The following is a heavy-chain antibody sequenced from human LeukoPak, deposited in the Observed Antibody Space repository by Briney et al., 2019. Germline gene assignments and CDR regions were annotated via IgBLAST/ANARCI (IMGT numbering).Heavy chain of an antibody. J-gene: IGHJ6*03. CDR3: ARVDRGYDFWSGYYVDV. Sequence: PSGTLSLTCTVSGGSISSHYWSWIRQPPGKGLEWIGYIYYSGSTNYNPSLKSRVTISVDTSKNQFSLKLSSVTAADTAVYYCARVDRGYDFWSGYYVDVWGKGTTVTVSS. CDR2: IYYSGST. D-gene: IGHD3-3*01. CDR1: GGSISSHY. V-gene: IGHV4-59*11.